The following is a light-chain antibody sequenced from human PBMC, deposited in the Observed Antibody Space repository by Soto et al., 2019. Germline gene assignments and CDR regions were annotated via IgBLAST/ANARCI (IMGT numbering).Light chain of an antibody. CDR2: EVS. V-gene: IGLV2-14*01. CDR1: SGYVGAFNF. Sequence: QSALTQPASVSGSPGQSITISCTGTSGYVGAFNFVSWYQQHPGRAPKLLIYEVSNRPSGVSNRFSGSKSGNTASLTISGLQAEDEADYYCSSYITTTTRVFGTGTKLTV. CDR3: SSYITTTTRV. J-gene: IGLJ1*01.